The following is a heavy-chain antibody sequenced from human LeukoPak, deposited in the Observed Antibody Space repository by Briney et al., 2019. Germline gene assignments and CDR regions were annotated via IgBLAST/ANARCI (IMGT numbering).Heavy chain of an antibody. CDR1: GYTFTSYD. CDR2: ISAYNGNT. J-gene: IGHJ6*03. Sequence: GASVKVSCKASGYTFTSYDINWVRQATGQGLEWLGWISAYNGNTNYAQNLQGRVTMTTDTSTSTAYMELRSLRSDDTAVYYCARRGGKNYGDYVLYYDYMDVWGKGTTVTVSS. CDR3: ARRGGKNYGDYVLYYDYMDV. V-gene: IGHV1-18*01. D-gene: IGHD4-17*01.